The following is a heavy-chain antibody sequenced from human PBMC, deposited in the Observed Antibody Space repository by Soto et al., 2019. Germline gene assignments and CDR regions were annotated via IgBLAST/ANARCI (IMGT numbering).Heavy chain of an antibody. Sequence: VQLVESGGGLVKPGGSLRLSCAASGFTFTNAWMTWVRQAPGKGLEWVGRIKSKTDGGTIDYAAPVKGRFTISRDDSKNTLYLQMNSLKTEDIALYYCTTYAGAKVFDCWGQGTLVTVSS. CDR2: IKSKTDGGTI. J-gene: IGHJ4*02. CDR3: TTYAGAKVFDC. CDR1: GFTFTNAW. V-gene: IGHV3-15*01. D-gene: IGHD1-26*01.